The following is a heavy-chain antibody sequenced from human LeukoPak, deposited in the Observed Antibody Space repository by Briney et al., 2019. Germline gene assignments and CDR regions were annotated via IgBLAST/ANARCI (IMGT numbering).Heavy chain of an antibody. D-gene: IGHD6-13*01. CDR2: VFYSGRT. Sequence: TSETLSLTCTVSGGSISSSSYYWGWIRQPPGKGLEWIGSVFYSGRTFYNPSLKSRVTISVDTSKNQFSLKLRSVTAADTAVYYCASHGYISSTSFDPWGQGTLVTVSS. V-gene: IGHV4-39*01. J-gene: IGHJ5*02. CDR3: ASHGYISSTSFDP. CDR1: GGSISSSSYY.